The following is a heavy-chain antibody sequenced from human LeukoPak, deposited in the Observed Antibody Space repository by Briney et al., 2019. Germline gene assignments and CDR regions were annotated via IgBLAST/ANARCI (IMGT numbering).Heavy chain of an antibody. CDR3: ARTPFIAVAGTGGWFDP. V-gene: IGHV5-51*01. D-gene: IGHD6-19*01. CDR1: GYSFTSYW. Sequence: GESLKISCKGSGYSFTSYWIGWVRQMPGKGLEWMGIIYPGDSDTRYSPSFQGQVTISADKSISTAYLQWSSLKASDTAMYYCARTPFIAVAGTGGWFDPWGQGTLVTVPS. CDR2: IYPGDSDT. J-gene: IGHJ5*02.